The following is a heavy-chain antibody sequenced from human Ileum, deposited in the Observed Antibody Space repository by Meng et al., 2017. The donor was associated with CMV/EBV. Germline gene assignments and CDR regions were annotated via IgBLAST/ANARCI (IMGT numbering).Heavy chain of an antibody. CDR1: GASVSSGDYY. Sequence: QVQLQESGPGLVKPSQTLSLTCNVSGASVSSGDYYWTWIRQPAGKGLQYIGRVYRTGSTNYNPSLKSRVTMFVDPSNTQFSLRLTSVTAADTAFYYCARMPYNWNYFDYWGQGTLVTVSS. CDR2: VYRTGST. CDR3: ARMPYNWNYFDY. D-gene: IGHD1-20*01. V-gene: IGHV4-61*02. J-gene: IGHJ4*02.